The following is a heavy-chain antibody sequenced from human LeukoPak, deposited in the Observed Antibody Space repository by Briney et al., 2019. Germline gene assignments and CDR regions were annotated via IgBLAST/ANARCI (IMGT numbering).Heavy chain of an antibody. CDR3: ARGYPGRYVDY. V-gene: IGHV4-39*01. D-gene: IGHD3-16*01. Sequence: SETLSLTCTVSGDSISSSTSYWGWIRQPPGKGLEWIGTMYYTGSTYHKSSLKSRVTISVDTSKNQFSLKLSSVTAADTAVYYCARGYPGRYVDYWGQGTLVTVSS. J-gene: IGHJ4*02. CDR2: MYYTGST. CDR1: GDSISSSTSY.